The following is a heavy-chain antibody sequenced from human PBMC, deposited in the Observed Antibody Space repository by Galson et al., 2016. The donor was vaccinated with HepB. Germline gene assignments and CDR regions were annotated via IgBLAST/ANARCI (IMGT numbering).Heavy chain of an antibody. Sequence: SLRLSCAASGFTFSSYWMHWVRQVPGKGLVWVSRIDTDGSSTTYADSVKGRFTISRDNAKNTVYLEMNSLRAEETAVYFCARALIDFRGEDYWGQGTLVTVSS. CDR2: IDTDGSST. J-gene: IGHJ4*02. D-gene: IGHD3-16*01. CDR1: GFTFSSYW. CDR3: ARALIDFRGEDY. V-gene: IGHV3-74*01.